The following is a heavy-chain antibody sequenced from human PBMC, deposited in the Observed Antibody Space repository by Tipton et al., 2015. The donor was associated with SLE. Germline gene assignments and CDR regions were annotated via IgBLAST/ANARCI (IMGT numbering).Heavy chain of an antibody. CDR1: GGSIRSSNW. CDR3: ARESRALDYRLLDS. Sequence: TLSLTCTVSGGSIRSSNWWSWVRQHPGKGLEWIGYIYYSGTTNYNPSLKSRLSMSLDRSKNQFSLNLTSLTAADTAVYFCARESRALDYRLLDSWGQGTLVTVSS. V-gene: IGHV4-4*01. J-gene: IGHJ4*02. CDR2: IYYSGTT. D-gene: IGHD4-11*01.